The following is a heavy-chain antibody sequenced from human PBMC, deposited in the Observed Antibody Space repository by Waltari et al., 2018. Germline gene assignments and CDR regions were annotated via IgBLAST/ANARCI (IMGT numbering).Heavy chain of an antibody. CDR1: GYTFANHA. D-gene: IGHD1-26*01. J-gene: IGHJ4*02. Sequence: QVQLVQSGAEVKKPGASVKVSCKASGYTFANHAMHWMRQAPGQRLEWIGWINAGNGNTAYSQRFQGRLTITRDTSANTDYMELSSLRSEETAVYYCARGRDSGSYIIDYWGQGTLVTVSS. CDR3: ARGRDSGSYIIDY. CDR2: INAGNGNT. V-gene: IGHV1-3*01.